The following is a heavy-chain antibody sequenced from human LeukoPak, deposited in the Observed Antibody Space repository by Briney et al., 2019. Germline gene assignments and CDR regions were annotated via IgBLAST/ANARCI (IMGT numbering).Heavy chain of an antibody. D-gene: IGHD4-17*01. CDR1: GFTFSDYY. V-gene: IGHV3-15*01. J-gene: IGHJ4*02. CDR3: TTHPGDYGRQ. CDR2: IKSKTDGGTT. Sequence: GGSLRLSCAASGFTFSDYYMSWIRQAPGKGLEWVGRIKSKTDGGTTDYAAPVKGRFTISRDDSKNTLYLQMNSLKTEDTAVYYCTTHPGDYGRQWGQGTLVTVSS.